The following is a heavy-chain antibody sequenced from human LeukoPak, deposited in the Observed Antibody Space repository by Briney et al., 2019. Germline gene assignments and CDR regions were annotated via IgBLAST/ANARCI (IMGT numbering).Heavy chain of an antibody. CDR1: GFTFSIYG. V-gene: IGHV3-23*01. Sequence: GGSLRLSCAASGFTFSIYGMSWVRQAPGKGLEWVSAISGNGVNTYHADSVKGRFTISRDNSKNTLYLQINSLRAEDTAIYYCAKESRSYHHLGYYFDYWGQGTLVTVSS. CDR3: AKESRSYHHLGYYFDY. D-gene: IGHD3-16*02. CDR2: ISGNGVNT. J-gene: IGHJ4*02.